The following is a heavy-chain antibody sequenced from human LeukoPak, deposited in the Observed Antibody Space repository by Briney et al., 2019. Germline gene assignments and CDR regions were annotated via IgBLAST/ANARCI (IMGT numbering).Heavy chain of an antibody. Sequence: GGSLRLSCAASGFTFSSYAMSWVRQAPGKGLEWVSAISGSGGSTYYADSVKGRFTISRDNSKNTLYLQMNSLRAEDTAVYYCAKAAYYDISTGYYSYYFDYWGQGTLVTVSS. D-gene: IGHD3-9*01. CDR1: GFTFSSYA. CDR2: ISGSGGST. V-gene: IGHV3-23*01. J-gene: IGHJ4*02. CDR3: AKAAYYDISTGYYSYYFDY.